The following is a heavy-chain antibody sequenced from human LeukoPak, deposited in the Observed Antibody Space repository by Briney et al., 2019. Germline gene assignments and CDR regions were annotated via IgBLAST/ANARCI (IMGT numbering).Heavy chain of an antibody. CDR1: GYTFTSCY. Sequence: ASVRVSCKASGYTFTSCYMHWVRHAPGQGLEWMGIINPSGCSTSYAQKFEGRVTMTRDTSTSTVYMELSSLRSEDTAVYYCAREPRTDYSSGWGGDYGMDVWGQGTTVTVSS. CDR3: AREPRTDYSSGWGGDYGMDV. J-gene: IGHJ6*02. D-gene: IGHD6-19*01. V-gene: IGHV1-46*01. CDR2: INPSGCST.